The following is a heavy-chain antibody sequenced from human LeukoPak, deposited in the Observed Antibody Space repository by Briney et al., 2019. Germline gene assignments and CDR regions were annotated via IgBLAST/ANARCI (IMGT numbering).Heavy chain of an antibody. J-gene: IGHJ4*02. Sequence: MSGGSLRLSCAASGFTVSSNYMSWVRQAPGKGLEWVSYISSSGLTIDYADSVKGRFTISRDNAKNSLYLQMNSLRAEDTAVYYCARDPSLDYWGQGTLVTVSS. V-gene: IGHV3-11*04. CDR1: GFTVSSNY. CDR3: ARDPSLDY. CDR2: ISSSGLTI.